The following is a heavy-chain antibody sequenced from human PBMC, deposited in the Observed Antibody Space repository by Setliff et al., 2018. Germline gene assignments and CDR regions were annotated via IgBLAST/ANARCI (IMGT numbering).Heavy chain of an antibody. CDR1: GGSISSGDYY. D-gene: IGHD6-19*01. V-gene: IGHV4-30-4*08. J-gene: IGHJ6*03. CDR2: IYSSGST. CDR3: AREQWLDPPGYYYMDV. Sequence: SETLSLTCTVSGGSISSGDYYWSWIRQPPGKGLEWIGYIYSSGSTYYNPSLKSRVSISVDTSKNQFSLKLSSVTAADAAVYYCAREQWLDPPGYYYMDVWAKGTTVTVSS.